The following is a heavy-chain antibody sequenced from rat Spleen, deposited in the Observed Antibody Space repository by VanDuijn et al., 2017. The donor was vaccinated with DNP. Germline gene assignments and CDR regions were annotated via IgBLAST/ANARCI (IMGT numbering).Heavy chain of an antibody. CDR2: MRFNGDT. D-gene: IGHD4-6*01. CDR3: ARDEMGSMAWAFLDY. CDR1: GFSLTDYS. Sequence: QVQLTESGPGLVQPSETLSLTCTVSGFSLTDYSVYWVRQPSGKGLEWMGRMRFNGDTAYNSALKSRLSISRDTSKNQVFLKMNSLQSDDTGTYYCARDEMGSMAWAFLDYWGQGDMVTVSS. V-gene: IGHV2-8*01. J-gene: IGHJ2*01.